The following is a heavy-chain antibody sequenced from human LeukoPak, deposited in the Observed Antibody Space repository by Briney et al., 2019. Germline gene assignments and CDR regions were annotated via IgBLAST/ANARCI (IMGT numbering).Heavy chain of an antibody. CDR3: ARDNSVGDYAWWFDP. Sequence: ASVKVSCTSSGYTFTSNYMHWVRQAPGQGLEWMGVINPSGGSTSYAQKFQGRVTMTRDMSTSTDYMELSSLRSEDTAVYYCARDNSVGDYAWWFDPWGQGTLVTVSS. D-gene: IGHD1-26*01. V-gene: IGHV1-46*01. CDR1: GYTFTSNY. J-gene: IGHJ5*02. CDR2: INPSGGST.